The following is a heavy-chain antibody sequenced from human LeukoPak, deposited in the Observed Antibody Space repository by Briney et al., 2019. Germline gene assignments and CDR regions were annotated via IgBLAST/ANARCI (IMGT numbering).Heavy chain of an antibody. V-gene: IGHV4-59*01. CDR3: ARAGSGWSDFDY. CDR1: GGSISSYY. J-gene: IGHJ4*02. CDR2: IYYSGST. D-gene: IGHD6-19*01. Sequence: SETLSLTCTVSGGSISSYYWSWIRQPSGKGLEWIGYIYYSGSTNYNPSLKSRVTISVDTSKNQFSLKLSSVTAADTAVYYCARAGSGWSDFDYWGQGTLVTVSS.